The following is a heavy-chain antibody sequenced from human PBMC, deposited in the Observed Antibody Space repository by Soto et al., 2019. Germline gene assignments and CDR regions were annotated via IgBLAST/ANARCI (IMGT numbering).Heavy chain of an antibody. V-gene: IGHV3-23*01. CDR2: ISGSGGST. CDR1: GFTFSSYA. Sequence: VGSLRLSCAASGFTFSSYAMSWVRQAPGQGLEWVSAISGSGGSTYYADSVKGRFTISRDNSKNTLYLQMNSLRAEDTAVYYCAKDSGGVVAATCYFDYWGQGTLVTVSS. CDR3: AKDSGGVVAATCYFDY. J-gene: IGHJ4*02. D-gene: IGHD2-15*01.